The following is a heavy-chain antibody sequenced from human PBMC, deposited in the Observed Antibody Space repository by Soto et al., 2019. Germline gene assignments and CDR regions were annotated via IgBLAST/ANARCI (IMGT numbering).Heavy chain of an antibody. J-gene: IGHJ6*02. D-gene: IGHD2-21*01. Sequence: SLRLSCAASGFTFDDYAMHWVRQAPGKGLEGGSGISWNSLIIGYADSVKGRFTISRDNATDSPYRQMDSRRVEDTAGYYFARDGGEVIPASIGGGYRMDVWGQGTTVTVSS. CDR1: GFTFDDYA. CDR3: ARDGGEVIPASIGGGYRMDV. V-gene: IGHV3-9*01. CDR2: ISWNSLII.